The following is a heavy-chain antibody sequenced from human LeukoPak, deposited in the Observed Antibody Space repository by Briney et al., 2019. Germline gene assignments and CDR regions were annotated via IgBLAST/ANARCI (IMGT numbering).Heavy chain of an antibody. Sequence: PGGSLRLSCAASGFTFSSYAMHWVRQAPGKGLEWGAVTSYDGSNKYYADSVKGRFTISRDNSKNTLYPQMNSLRAEDTAVYYCARGDYGDYYGMDVWGQGTTVTVSS. CDR2: TSYDGSNK. V-gene: IGHV3-30-3*01. D-gene: IGHD4-17*01. CDR1: GFTFSSYA. CDR3: ARGDYGDYYGMDV. J-gene: IGHJ6*02.